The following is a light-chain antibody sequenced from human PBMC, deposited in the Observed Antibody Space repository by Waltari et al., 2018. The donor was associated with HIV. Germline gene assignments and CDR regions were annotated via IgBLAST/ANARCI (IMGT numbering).Light chain of an antibody. J-gene: IGKJ4*01. V-gene: IGKV1-8*01. CDR2: AAS. CDR1: QNITSY. Sequence: ALRMTQSPSSFSASTGDRVTLPCRASQNITSYLAWYQQKPGKAPNLLIYAASTLQSGVPSRFSGSGSGTDFTLTVSCLQSEDFATYYCQQYYSYPLTFGGGTKVEIK. CDR3: QQYYSYPLT.